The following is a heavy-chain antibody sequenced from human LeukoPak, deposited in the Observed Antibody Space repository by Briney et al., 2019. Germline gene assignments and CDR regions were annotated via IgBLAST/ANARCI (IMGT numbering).Heavy chain of an antibody. CDR2: INSDGSTT. CDR3: ARVIYSGWEGELSD. J-gene: IGHJ4*02. CDR1: GFTFSSYW. V-gene: IGHV3-74*01. D-gene: IGHD6-19*01. Sequence: GGSLRLSCAASGFTFSSYWMHWVRQAPGKGLVWVSRINSDGSTTSYADSVVGRFTISRDNAKNTLYLQMNSLRAEDTAVYYCARVIYSGWEGELSDWGQGTLVTVSS.